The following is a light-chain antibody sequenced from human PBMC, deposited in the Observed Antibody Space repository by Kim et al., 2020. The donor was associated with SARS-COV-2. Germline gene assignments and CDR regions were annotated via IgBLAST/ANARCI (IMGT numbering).Light chain of an antibody. V-gene: IGKV3-15*01. CDR1: RNGSSN. CDR2: GAA. Sequence: VSAGGGTTRSSRASRNGSSNLAAYQQMPRHAPNLLIYGAATRSTGGASRLCGSRAGTEFTLTISSPQSEDFAVYYCQQYNRRPPYIFGQGTKLEI. CDR3: QQYNRRPPYI. J-gene: IGKJ2*01.